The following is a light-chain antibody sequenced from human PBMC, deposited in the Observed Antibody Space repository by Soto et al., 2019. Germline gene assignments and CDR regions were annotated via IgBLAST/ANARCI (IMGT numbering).Light chain of an antibody. V-gene: IGLV2-8*01. CDR3: SSFAGSVYV. J-gene: IGLJ1*01. CDR1: SSDVGGYNY. Sequence: VLTQPPSASGSPGQSVTISCTGTSSDVGGYNYVSWYQQHPGKAPKLMIYEVSKRPSGVPDRFSGSKSGNTASPTVSGLQAEDEADYYCSSFAGSVYVFGTGTKVTVL. CDR2: EVS.